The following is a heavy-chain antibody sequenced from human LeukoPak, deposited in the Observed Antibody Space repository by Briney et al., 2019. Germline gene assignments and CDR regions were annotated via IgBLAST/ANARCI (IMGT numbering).Heavy chain of an antibody. V-gene: IGHV7-4-1*02. CDR2: ISANTGNP. CDR1: GYTFSSYA. CDR3: ARSIGAAGYMDV. D-gene: IGHD6-13*01. Sequence: ASVKVSCKASGYTFSSYAMNWVRQAPGQGLEWVGKISANTGNPTYAQGFTGRFVFSLDTSVSTAYLQISSLKAEDTAVYYCARSIGAAGYMDVWGKGTTVTVSS. J-gene: IGHJ6*03.